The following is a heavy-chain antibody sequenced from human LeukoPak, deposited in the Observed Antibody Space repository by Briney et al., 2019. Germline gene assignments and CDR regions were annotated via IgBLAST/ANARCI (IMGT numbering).Heavy chain of an antibody. J-gene: IGHJ4*02. CDR1: GFTFSSYG. V-gene: IGHV3-30*02. CDR2: IRYDGSNK. Sequence: GGSLRLSCAASGFTFSSYGMHWVRQAPGKGLEWVAFIRYDGSNKYYADSVKGRFTISRDNSKNTLYLQMGSLRAEDMAVYYCARDGGGYSSGCFDYWGQGTLVTVSS. CDR3: ARDGGGYSSGCFDY. D-gene: IGHD6-19*01.